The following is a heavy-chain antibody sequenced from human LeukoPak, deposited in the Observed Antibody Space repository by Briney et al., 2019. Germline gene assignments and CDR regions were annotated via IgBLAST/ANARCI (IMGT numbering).Heavy chain of an antibody. V-gene: IGHV5-51*01. CDR2: IYPGDSDT. J-gene: IGHJ1*01. Sequence: GESLKISCKASGYSFTNYWIGWVRQMPGKGLEWMGIIYPGDSDTRYSPSFQGQVTISADKSISTAYLQWSSLKASDTAMYYCARQAVPVAKYFQHWGQGTLVTVSS. CDR3: ARQAVPVAKYFQH. D-gene: IGHD2-2*01. CDR1: GYSFTNYW.